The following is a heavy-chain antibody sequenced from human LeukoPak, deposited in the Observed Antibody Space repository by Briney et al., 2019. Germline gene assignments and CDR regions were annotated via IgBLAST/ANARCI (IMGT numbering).Heavy chain of an antibody. CDR3: ARHDL. J-gene: IGHJ4*02. CDR2: FYYSGYT. V-gene: IGHV4-39*01. CDR1: GGSISSSGYY. Sequence: PSETLSLTCTVSGGSISSSGYYWGWIRQPPGKALEWIVSFYYSGYTYDNPSLKSRVTISVDTSKNHFSLRVNSVTAADTAVYYCARHDLWGQGTLVTVSS.